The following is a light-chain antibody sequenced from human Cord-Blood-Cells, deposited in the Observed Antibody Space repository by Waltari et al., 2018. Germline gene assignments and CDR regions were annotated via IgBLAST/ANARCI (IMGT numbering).Light chain of an antibody. Sequence: QSALTQPRSVSGSPGQSVTISCTGTSSDAGGYNYVSWYQQHPGKAPKLMIYEVSNRPSGVLDRFSGSKSGNTASLPSSGLQAEDEAAYYCCSYAGSYTLVFGGGTKLTVL. CDR3: CSYAGSYTLV. V-gene: IGLV2-11*01. J-gene: IGLJ2*01. CDR2: EVS. CDR1: SSDAGGYNY.